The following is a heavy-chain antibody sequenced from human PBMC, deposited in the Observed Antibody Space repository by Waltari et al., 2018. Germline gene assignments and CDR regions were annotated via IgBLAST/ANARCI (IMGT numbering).Heavy chain of an antibody. CDR1: GGSISSSSYY. J-gene: IGHJ4*02. CDR3: ARGRIMITFGGVIVGLYFDY. V-gene: IGHV4-39*07. Sequence: QLQLQESGPGLVKPSETLSLTCTVSGGSISSSSYYWGWIRQPPGKGMEWIGSIYYSGSTYYNPSLKSRVTISVDTSKNQFSLKLSSVTAADTAVYYCARGRIMITFGGVIVGLYFDYWGQGTLVTVSS. D-gene: IGHD3-16*02. CDR2: IYYSGST.